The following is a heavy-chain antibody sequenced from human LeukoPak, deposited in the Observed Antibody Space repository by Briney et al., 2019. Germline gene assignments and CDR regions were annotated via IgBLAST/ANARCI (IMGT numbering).Heavy chain of an antibody. Sequence: ASVKVSCKASGYTFTSYDINWVRQATGQGLEWMGWMNPNSGNTGYAQKFQGRVTMTRNTSISTAYMELSSLRSEDTAVYYCARMIVVVVAATYYYGMDVWGQGTTVTVS. CDR1: GYTFTSYD. V-gene: IGHV1-8*01. J-gene: IGHJ6*02. CDR2: MNPNSGNT. CDR3: ARMIVVVVAATYYYGMDV. D-gene: IGHD2-15*01.